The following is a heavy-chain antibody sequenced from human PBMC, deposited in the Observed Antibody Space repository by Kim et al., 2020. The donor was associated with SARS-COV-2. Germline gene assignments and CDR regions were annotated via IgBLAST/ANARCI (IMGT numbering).Heavy chain of an antibody. D-gene: IGHD6-19*01. J-gene: IGHJ4*02. CDR2: INTNTGNP. CDR1: GYTFTSYA. Sequence: ASVKVSCKASGYTFTSYAMNWVRQAPGQGLEWMGWINTNTGNPTYAQGFTGRFVFSLDTSVSTAYLQISSLKAEDTAVYYCARGPSSSGWYRGDYWGQGTLVTVSS. CDR3: ARGPSSSGWYRGDY. V-gene: IGHV7-4-1*02.